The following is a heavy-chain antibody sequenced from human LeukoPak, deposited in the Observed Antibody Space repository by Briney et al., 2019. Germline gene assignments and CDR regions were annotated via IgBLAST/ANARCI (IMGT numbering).Heavy chain of an antibody. CDR3: AKDRYSYAFEYSDS. J-gene: IGHJ4*02. D-gene: IGHD5-18*01. CDR2: ISNDGSKK. V-gene: IGHV3-30*18. Sequence: GGTLRLSCEASGFAFSSYGMHWVRHAPGKGLDWVAVISNDGSKKYYADSVKGRLTISRDNSKNTLSLQVSSLRTEDTAVYYCAKDRYSYAFEYSDSWGQGTLVTVSS. CDR1: GFAFSSYG.